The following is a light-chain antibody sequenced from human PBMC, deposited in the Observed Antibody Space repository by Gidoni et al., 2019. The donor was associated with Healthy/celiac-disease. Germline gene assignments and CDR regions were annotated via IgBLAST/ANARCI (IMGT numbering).Light chain of an antibody. Sequence: DIQMTQSPSSLSASVGDRVTITCQASQDISNYLNWYQQKQGKAPKLLIYDASNLETGVPSRFSGSGSGTDFTFTISSLQPEDIATYYCQQYDNLLFTFGPGTKVEIK. CDR3: QQYDNLLFT. J-gene: IGKJ3*01. CDR2: DAS. V-gene: IGKV1-33*01. CDR1: QDISNY.